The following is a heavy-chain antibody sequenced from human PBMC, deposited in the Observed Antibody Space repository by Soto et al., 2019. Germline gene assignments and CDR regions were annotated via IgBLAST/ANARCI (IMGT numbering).Heavy chain of an antibody. Sequence: SETLSLTCTVSGGSISSSSCYWGWIRQPPGKGLEWIGSIYYSGSTYYNPSLKSRVTISVDTSKNQFSLKLSSVTAADTAVYYCARTGLRSAKNWFDPWGQGTLVTVSS. J-gene: IGHJ5*02. V-gene: IGHV4-39*01. CDR1: GGSISSSSCY. CDR3: ARTGLRSAKNWFDP. CDR2: IYYSGST.